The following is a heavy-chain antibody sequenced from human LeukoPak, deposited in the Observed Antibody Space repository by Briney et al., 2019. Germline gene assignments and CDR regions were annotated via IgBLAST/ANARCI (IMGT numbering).Heavy chain of an antibody. CDR2: ISYDGNNN. J-gene: IGHJ4*02. Sequence: PGGSLRLSCAASGCIFRRYAMRSVRQAPDKGLEWVAVISYDGNNNDYADSVMGRFTISRDNSKSTLYLQMNSLIAEDTAMYYCARDPGLGYRSGWYQDYFDYWGQGTLVAVSS. CDR3: ARDPGLGYRSGWYQDYFDY. V-gene: IGHV3-30-3*01. CDR1: GCIFRRYA. D-gene: IGHD6-19*01.